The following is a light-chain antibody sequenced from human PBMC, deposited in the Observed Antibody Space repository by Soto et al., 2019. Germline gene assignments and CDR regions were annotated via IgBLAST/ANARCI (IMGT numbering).Light chain of an antibody. CDR3: SSYAGNNNLV. CDR2: EVS. CDR1: SSDVGRYNY. V-gene: IGLV2-8*01. Sequence: QSVLTQPPSASGSPGQSVTISCTGTSSDVGRYNYVSWYQQHPGKAPKLMISEVSKRPSGVPDRFSGSKSDNTASLTVSWLQTEDEADYYCSSYAGNNNLVFGGGTKVTVL. J-gene: IGLJ2*01.